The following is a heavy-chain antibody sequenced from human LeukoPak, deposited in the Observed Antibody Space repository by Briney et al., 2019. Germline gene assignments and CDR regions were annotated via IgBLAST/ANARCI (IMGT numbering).Heavy chain of an antibody. CDR2: INHSGST. J-gene: IGHJ4*02. CDR3: ARVLLVVVPAAKTYFAY. D-gene: IGHD2-2*01. Sequence: PSETLSLTCAVYGGSFSGYYSSWIRQPPGKGLEWIGEINHSGSTNYNPSLKSRVTISVDTSKNQFSLKLSSVTAADTAVYYCARVLLVVVPAAKTYFAYWGQGTLVTVSS. V-gene: IGHV4-34*01. CDR1: GGSFSGYY.